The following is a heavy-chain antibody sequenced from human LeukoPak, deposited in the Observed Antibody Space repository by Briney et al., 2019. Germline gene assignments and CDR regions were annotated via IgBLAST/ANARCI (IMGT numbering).Heavy chain of an antibody. CDR2: MSHDGSNG. Sequence: PGGSLRLSCAASGFTLTSFGMHWVRQAPGKGLEWVAFMSHDGSNGYYADSVKGRFTISRDTSKNTLFLQMNSLRVEDTAVYYCAKESPVTHRAFDLWGRGTLVTVSS. J-gene: IGHJ2*01. V-gene: IGHV3-30*18. CDR3: AKESPVTHRAFDL. D-gene: IGHD2-21*02. CDR1: GFTLTSFG.